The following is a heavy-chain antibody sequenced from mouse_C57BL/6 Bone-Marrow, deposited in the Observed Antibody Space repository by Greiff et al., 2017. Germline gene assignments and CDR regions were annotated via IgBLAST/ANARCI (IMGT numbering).Heavy chain of an antibody. Sequence: VQLKESGPELVKPGASVKISCKASGYSFTGYYMNWVKQSPEKSLEWIGEINPSTGGTTYNQKFKAKDTLTVDKSSSTAYIQLKSLTSEDSAVYYCAKGAARRNFDVWGTGRTGTVSS. CDR3: AKGAARRNFDV. CDR2: INPSTGGT. J-gene: IGHJ1*03. D-gene: IGHD6-1*01. CDR1: GYSFTGYY. V-gene: IGHV1-42*01.